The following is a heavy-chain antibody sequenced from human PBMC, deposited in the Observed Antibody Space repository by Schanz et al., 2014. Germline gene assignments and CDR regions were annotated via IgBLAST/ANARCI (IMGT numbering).Heavy chain of an antibody. Sequence: QVQLVQSGPGVKEPGASVKVSCKASGYSFTPFPIHWVRQAPGQRLEWMGWINAGTGNTEYSQKFQGRVTITRDTLASTAYMEVSSLRSEDTAVYYCARSGSSNWYCFDYWGQGTLVTVSS. V-gene: IGHV1-3*01. D-gene: IGHD6-13*01. J-gene: IGHJ4*02. CDR3: ARSGSSNWYCFDY. CDR1: GYSFTPFP. CDR2: INAGTGNT.